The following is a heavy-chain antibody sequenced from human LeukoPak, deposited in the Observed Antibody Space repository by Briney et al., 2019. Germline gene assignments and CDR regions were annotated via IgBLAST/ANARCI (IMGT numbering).Heavy chain of an antibody. CDR3: ARGQVGDGYNYGDYYYGMDV. CDR2: ISAYNGNT. CDR1: GYTFSNYG. V-gene: IGHV1-18*01. D-gene: IGHD5-24*01. Sequence: ASVKVSCKASGYTFSNYGISWVRQAPGQGLEWMGWISAYNGNTNYAQKLQGRVTMTTDTSTSTAYMELRSLRSDDTAVYYCARGQVGDGYNYGDYYYGMDVWGQGTTVTVPS. J-gene: IGHJ6*02.